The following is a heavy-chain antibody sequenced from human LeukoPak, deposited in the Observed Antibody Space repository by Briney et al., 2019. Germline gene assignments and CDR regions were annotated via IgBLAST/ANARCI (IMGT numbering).Heavy chain of an antibody. CDR1: GLTFSLYS. CDR2: ITSISSYI. D-gene: IGHD3-22*01. V-gene: IGHV3-21*01. CDR3: ASDLEDYCDSSGYYYAFDY. J-gene: IGHJ4*02. Sequence: GGSLRLSCGASGLTFSLYSINWVRQPPCTGLEWVSSITSISSYIYYADSVKGRFTISRDNAKNSLYLQMNSLRAEDTAVYYCASDLEDYCDSSGYYYAFDYWGQGTLVTVSS.